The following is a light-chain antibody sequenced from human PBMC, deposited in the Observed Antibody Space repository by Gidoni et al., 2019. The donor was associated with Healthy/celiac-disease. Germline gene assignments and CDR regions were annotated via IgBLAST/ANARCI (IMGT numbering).Light chain of an antibody. CDR2: AAS. J-gene: IGKJ4*01. V-gene: IGKV1-39*01. CDR1: QSISSY. Sequence: DIQMTQSPSSLSASVGDRVTITCRASQSISSYLNWYQQKPGKAPKLLIYAASSFQSGVPSRFSGSGSGPDFTLTISSLQPEDFATYYCQQSYSTPLTFGGGTKVEIK. CDR3: QQSYSTPLT.